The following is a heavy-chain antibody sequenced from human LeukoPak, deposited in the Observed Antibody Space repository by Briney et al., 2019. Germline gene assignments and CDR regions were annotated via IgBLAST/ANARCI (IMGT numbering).Heavy chain of an antibody. CDR2: IIPIFGTA. Sequence: SVKVSCKASGGTFSSYAISWVRQAPGQGLEWMGGIIPIFGTANYAQKFQGRVTITADESTSTAYMELSSLRSEDTAVYYCARSKNYYDSSGYDRYYYYGMDVWGRGTTVTVSS. D-gene: IGHD3-22*01. CDR3: ARSKNYYDSSGYDRYYYYGMDV. CDR1: GGTFSSYA. J-gene: IGHJ6*02. V-gene: IGHV1-69*13.